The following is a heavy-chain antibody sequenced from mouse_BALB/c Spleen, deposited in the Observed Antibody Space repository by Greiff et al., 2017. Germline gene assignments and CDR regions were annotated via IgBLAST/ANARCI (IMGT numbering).Heavy chain of an antibody. D-gene: IGHD2-2*01. V-gene: IGHV1-7*01. CDR1: GYTFTSYW. Sequence: QVQLQQSGAELAKPGASVKMSCKASGYTFTSYWMHWVKQRPGQGLEWIGYINPSTGYTEYNQKFKDKATLTADKSSSTAYMQLSRLTSEDSAVYFCARRDGYDEGDSFDYWGQGTTLTVSS. CDR3: ARRDGYDEGDSFDY. J-gene: IGHJ2*01. CDR2: INPSTGYT.